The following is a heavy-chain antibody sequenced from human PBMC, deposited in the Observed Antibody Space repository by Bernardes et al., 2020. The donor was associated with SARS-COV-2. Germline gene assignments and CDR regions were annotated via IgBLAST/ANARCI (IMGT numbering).Heavy chain of an antibody. CDR1: GGSISSVGYY. V-gene: IGHV4-31*03. CDR2: IYYSGST. J-gene: IGHJ6*02. CDR3: ARAGGITIFGVVIIQGMDV. D-gene: IGHD3-3*01. Sequence: SETLSLTCTVSGGSISSVGYYWSWLLQHPGKGLEWIGYIYYSGSTYYNPSLKSRVTISVDTSKNQFSLKLSSVTAADTAVYYCARAGGITIFGVVIIQGMDVWGQGTTVTVSS.